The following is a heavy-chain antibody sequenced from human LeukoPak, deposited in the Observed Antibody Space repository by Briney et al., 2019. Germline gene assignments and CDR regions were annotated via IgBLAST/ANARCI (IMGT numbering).Heavy chain of an antibody. J-gene: IGHJ6*03. CDR3: AREANDLWSGPSYYMDV. CDR2: IYYSGST. D-gene: IGHD3-3*01. Sequence: SETLSLTCTVSGGSISSGDYYWSWIRQPPGKGLEWIGYIYYSGSTYYNPSLKSRVTISVDTSKNQFSLKLSSVTAADTAVYYCAREANDLWSGPSYYMDVWGKGTTVTVSS. V-gene: IGHV4-30-4*08. CDR1: GGSISSGDYY.